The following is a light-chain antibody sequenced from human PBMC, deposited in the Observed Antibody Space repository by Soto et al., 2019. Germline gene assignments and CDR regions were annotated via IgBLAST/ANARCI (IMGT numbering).Light chain of an antibody. J-gene: IGLJ3*02. CDR2: DVS. CDR1: SSDVGGYNY. V-gene: IGLV2-14*01. Sequence: SALTQPASVSGSPGQSITISCTGTSSDVGGYNYVSWYQQHPGKAPKLMIYDVSNRPSGVSNRFSGSKSGNTASLTISGLQAEDEADYYCSSYTSSSTPWVFGGGTKSPS. CDR3: SSYTSSSTPWV.